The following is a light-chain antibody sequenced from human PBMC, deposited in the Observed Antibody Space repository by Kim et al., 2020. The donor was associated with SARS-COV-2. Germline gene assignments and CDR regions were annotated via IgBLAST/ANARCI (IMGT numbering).Light chain of an antibody. Sequence: IVMTQSPATLSVSPGERVTLSCRASQSVKNNLAWYQQQPGQATRLLIYGASTRATDISARFSGRRSGTEFTLTIRSLQSEDLAVYYCQQYNDWTLLTFGGGTKMDIK. CDR1: QSVKNN. J-gene: IGKJ4*01. V-gene: IGKV3-15*01. CDR3: QQYNDWTLLT. CDR2: GAS.